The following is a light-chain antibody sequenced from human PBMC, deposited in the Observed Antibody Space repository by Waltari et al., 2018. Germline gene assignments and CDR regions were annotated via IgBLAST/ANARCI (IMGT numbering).Light chain of an antibody. CDR3: QQRRNWPPT. Sequence: EIVLTQSPATLSLSPGERATLSCRASQRVSSYLAWYQQKPGPAPRLLIYDVSNRATGIPARFSGSGSGTDFTLTISSLEPEDFAVYYCQQRRNWPPTFGQGTKLEIK. J-gene: IGKJ2*01. V-gene: IGKV3-11*01. CDR2: DVS. CDR1: QRVSSY.